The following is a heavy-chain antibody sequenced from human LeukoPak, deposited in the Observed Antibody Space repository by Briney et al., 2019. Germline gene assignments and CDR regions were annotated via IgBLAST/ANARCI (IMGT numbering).Heavy chain of an antibody. CDR2: INHSGST. J-gene: IGHJ4*02. Sequence: SETLSLTCAVYGGSFSGYYWSWIRQPPGKGLEWIGEINHSGSTNYNPSLKSRVTISVDTSKNQFSLKLSSVTAADTAVYYRARGGYSYGSPHFDYWGQGTLVTVSS. D-gene: IGHD5-18*01. CDR1: GGSFSGYY. V-gene: IGHV4-34*01. CDR3: ARGGYSYGSPHFDY.